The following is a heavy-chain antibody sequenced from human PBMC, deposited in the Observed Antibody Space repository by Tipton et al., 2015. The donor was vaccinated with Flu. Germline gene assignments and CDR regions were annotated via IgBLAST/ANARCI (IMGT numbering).Heavy chain of an antibody. CDR2: IYYSGST. V-gene: IGHV4-59*01. CDR1: GGSISSYY. D-gene: IGHD3-10*01. J-gene: IGHJ4*02. Sequence: TLSLTCTVSGGSISSYYWSWIRQPPGKGLEWIGYIYYSGSTNYNPSLKSRVTISVDTSKNQFSLKLSSVTAADTAVYYCARMVGGVLYFDYWGQGPLVPVSS. CDR3: ARMVGGVLYFDY.